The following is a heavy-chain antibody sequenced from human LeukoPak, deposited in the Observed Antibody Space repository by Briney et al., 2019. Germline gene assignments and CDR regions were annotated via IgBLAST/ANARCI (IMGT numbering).Heavy chain of an antibody. J-gene: IGHJ5*02. Sequence: PGGSLRLSCAVSGFTFSSYAMSWVRQAPGKGLEWVSAISGSGGSTYYADSVKGRFTISRDNSKNTLYLQMNSLRAEDTAVYYCAKDLSGGYSYVSDWFDPWGQGTLVTVSS. CDR3: AKDLSGGYSYVSDWFDP. CDR1: GFTFSSYA. V-gene: IGHV3-23*01. D-gene: IGHD5-18*01. CDR2: ISGSGGST.